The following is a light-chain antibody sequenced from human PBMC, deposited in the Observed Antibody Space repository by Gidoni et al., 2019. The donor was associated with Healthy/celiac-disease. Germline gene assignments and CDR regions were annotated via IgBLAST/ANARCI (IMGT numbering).Light chain of an antibody. CDR1: QSVSSY. CDR2: DAS. V-gene: IGKV3-11*01. CDR3: QQRSNRCS. J-gene: IGKJ2*04. Sequence: EIVLTQSPATLSLSPGERATLSCRASQSVSSYLAWYQQKPGQAPRLLIYDASNRATGIPARFSGSGSGTDFTLTISSLEPEDFAVYYCQQRSNRCSFGQXTKLEIK.